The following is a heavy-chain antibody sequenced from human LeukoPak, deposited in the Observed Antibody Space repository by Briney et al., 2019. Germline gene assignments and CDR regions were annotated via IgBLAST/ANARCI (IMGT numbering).Heavy chain of an antibody. CDR2: IYPGDSDT. Sequence: KHGESLKISCKGSGYSFTNYWIGWVRQMPGKGLEWMGIIYPGDSDTRYSPSFQGQVTISADKSISTAYLQWSSLKASDTAMYYCATGQSGNRWSPTYYFDYWGQGTLVTVSS. D-gene: IGHD2-15*01. CDR1: GYSFTNYW. J-gene: IGHJ4*02. V-gene: IGHV5-51*01. CDR3: ATGQSGNRWSPTYYFDY.